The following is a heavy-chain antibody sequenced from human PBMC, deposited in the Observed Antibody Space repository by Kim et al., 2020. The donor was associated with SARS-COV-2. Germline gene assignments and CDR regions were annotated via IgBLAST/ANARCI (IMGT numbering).Heavy chain of an antibody. J-gene: IGHJ6*01. CDR1: GFTFSSYA. CDR3: ARGPMVREYYYYYAMDV. Sequence: GGSLSLSCAASGFTFSSYAMHWVRQAPGKGLEWVAVISYDGSNKYYADSVKGRFTISRDNSKNTLYLQMNSLRAEDTAVYYCARGPMVREYYYYYAMDV. D-gene: IGHD3-10*01. CDR2: ISYDGSNK. V-gene: IGHV3-30-3*01.